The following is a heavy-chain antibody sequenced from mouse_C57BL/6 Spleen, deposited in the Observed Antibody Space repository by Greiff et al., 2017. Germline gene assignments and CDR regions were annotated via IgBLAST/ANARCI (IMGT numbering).Heavy chain of an antibody. CDR3: ARRDYGHYYAMDY. CDR2: IYPRSGNT. V-gene: IGHV1-81*01. J-gene: IGHJ4*01. Sequence: QVQLQQSGAELARPGASVKLSCKASGYTFTSYGISWVKQRTGQGLEWIGEIYPRSGNTYYNEKFKGKATLTADKSSSTAYMALRSLTSEDSAVYFCARRDYGHYYAMDYWGQGTSVTVSS. D-gene: IGHD2-4*01. CDR1: GYTFTSYG.